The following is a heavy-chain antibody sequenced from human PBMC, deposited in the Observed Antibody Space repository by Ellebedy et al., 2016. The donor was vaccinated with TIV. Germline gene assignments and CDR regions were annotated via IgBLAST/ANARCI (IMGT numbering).Heavy chain of an antibody. D-gene: IGHD5-18*01. CDR1: GFTFSSYW. J-gene: IGHJ4*02. CDR3: AGDGGYSYGYDRLGY. V-gene: IGHV3-74*01. Sequence: GGSLRLSCAASGFTFSSYWMHWVRQAPGKGLVWVSRINSDGSSTTYADSVKGRFTISRDNAKNTLYLQMNSLRAEDTAVYYCAGDGGYSYGYDRLGYWGQGTLVTVSS. CDR2: INSDGSST.